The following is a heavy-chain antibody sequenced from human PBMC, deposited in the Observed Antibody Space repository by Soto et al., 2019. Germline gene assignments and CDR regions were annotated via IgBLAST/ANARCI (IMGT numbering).Heavy chain of an antibody. V-gene: IGHV4-61*01. J-gene: IGHJ5*02. CDR1: GGSVSSGSYY. CDR2: IYYSGST. CDR3: ARTVWFGELPNWFDP. D-gene: IGHD3-10*01. Sequence: SETLSLTCTVSGGSVSSGSYYWSWIRQPPGKRLEWIGYIYYSGSTNYNPSLKSRVTISVDTSKNQFSLKLSSVTAADTAVYYCARTVWFGELPNWFDPWGQGTLVTVSS.